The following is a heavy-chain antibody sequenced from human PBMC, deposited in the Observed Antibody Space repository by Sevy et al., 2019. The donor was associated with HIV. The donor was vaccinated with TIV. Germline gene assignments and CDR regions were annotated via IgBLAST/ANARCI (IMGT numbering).Heavy chain of an antibody. CDR2: IKQDAGQK. J-gene: IGHJ4*02. D-gene: IGHD1-7*01. CDR3: ARDDGNYYFHY. Sequence: GGSLRLSSAASGFTFSKYWMAWVRQAPGKGLEWVANIKQDAGQKYYVDSVKGRFTISRDNAKNSLYLQMNSLRAEDTAVYFCARDDGNYYFHYWGQGTLVTVSS. V-gene: IGHV3-7*01. CDR1: GFTFSKYW.